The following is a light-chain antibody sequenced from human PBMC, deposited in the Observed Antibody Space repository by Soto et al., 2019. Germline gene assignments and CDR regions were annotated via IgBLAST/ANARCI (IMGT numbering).Light chain of an antibody. J-gene: IGKJ2*01. Sequence: DIVMTQSPLSLPVTPGEPASISCRSSQSLLHSNGYNYLDWYLQKPGQSPQLLIYLGSNRASGVPDRFSGSGSGTDFTLKISRVEADDVVVYYLMLALQNSYSCVQRTKREI. CDR3: MLALQNSYS. CDR2: LGS. V-gene: IGKV2-28*01. CDR1: QSLLHSNGYNY.